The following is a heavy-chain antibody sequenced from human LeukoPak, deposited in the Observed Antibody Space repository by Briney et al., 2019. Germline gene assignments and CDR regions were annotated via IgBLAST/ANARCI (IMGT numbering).Heavy chain of an antibody. Sequence: ASVKVSCKVSGYTLTELSMHWVRQAPGKGLEWMGGFDPEDGETIYAQKFQGRVTMTEDTSTDIAYMELSSLRSEDTAVYYCATGMKRGNWFDPWGQGTLVTVSS. V-gene: IGHV1-24*01. CDR2: FDPEDGET. CDR3: ATGMKRGNWFDP. CDR1: GYTLTELS. J-gene: IGHJ5*02. D-gene: IGHD3-10*01.